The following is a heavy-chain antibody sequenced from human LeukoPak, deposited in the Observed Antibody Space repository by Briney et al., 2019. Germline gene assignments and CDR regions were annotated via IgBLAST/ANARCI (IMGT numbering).Heavy chain of an antibody. Sequence: PSETLSLTCTVSGGSISSSSYYWGWIRQPPGKGLEWIGSIYYSGSTYYNPSLKSRVTISVDTSKNQFSLKLSSVTAADTAVYYCARRFRVPPRGYSYGYIDYWGQGTLVTVSS. D-gene: IGHD5-18*01. CDR2: IYYSGST. J-gene: IGHJ4*02. V-gene: IGHV4-39*01. CDR1: GGSISSSSYY. CDR3: ARRFRVPPRGYSYGYIDY.